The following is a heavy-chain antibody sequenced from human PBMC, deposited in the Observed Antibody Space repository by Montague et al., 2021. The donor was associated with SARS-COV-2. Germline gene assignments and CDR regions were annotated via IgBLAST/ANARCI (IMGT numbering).Heavy chain of an antibody. D-gene: IGHD2-2*01. Sequence: SETLSLTCPVYGGSLGGYYWSWIRRPPGEGLEWIAEISHSGSTSYNPSLKSRVTISVDTSKNQFSLKLSSATAADTAVYYCARVPYRLLFVPRYYGMDVWGQGTTVTVSS. V-gene: IGHV4-34*01. J-gene: IGHJ6*02. CDR1: GGSLGGYY. CDR3: ARVPYRLLFVPRYYGMDV. CDR2: ISHSGST.